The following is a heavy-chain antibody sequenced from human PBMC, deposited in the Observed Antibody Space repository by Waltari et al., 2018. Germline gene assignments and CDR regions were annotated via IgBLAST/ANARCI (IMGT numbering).Heavy chain of an antibody. Sequence: QVQLQESGPGLVKPSQTLSLTCTVSGGSISSGGYYWSWIRQPPGKGLEWIGYIYYSGSTYYNPSLKSRVTISVDTSKNQFSLKLSSVTAADTAVYYCARDQEGGGTGYYYMDVWGKGTTVTVSS. CDR3: ARDQEGGGTGYYYMDV. CDR1: GGSISSGGYY. J-gene: IGHJ6*03. V-gene: IGHV4-31*03. CDR2: IYYSGST. D-gene: IGHD2-8*02.